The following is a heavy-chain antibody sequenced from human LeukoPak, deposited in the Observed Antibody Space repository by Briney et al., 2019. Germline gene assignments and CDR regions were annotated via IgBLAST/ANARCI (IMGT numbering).Heavy chain of an antibody. V-gene: IGHV3-30*18. CDR3: AKENNKWFGELSAGMDV. J-gene: IGHJ6*02. CDR2: ISYDGSNK. Sequence: PGGSLRLSCAASGFTLSSYGMHWVRQAPGKGLEWVAVISYDGSNKYYADSVKGRFTISRDNSKNTLYLQMNSLRAEDTAVYYCAKENNKWFGELSAGMDVWGQGTTVTVSS. D-gene: IGHD3-10*01. CDR1: GFTLSSYG.